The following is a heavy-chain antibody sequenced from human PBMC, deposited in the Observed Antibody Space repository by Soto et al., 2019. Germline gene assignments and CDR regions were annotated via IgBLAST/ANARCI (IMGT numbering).Heavy chain of an antibody. CDR3: ARGMAATPGIYYYYGMDV. V-gene: IGHV3-53*01. Sequence: AGSIRLSCAASGLTVSNNYMSWVRQAPGKGLEWVSLIYSGGSTDYADSVKGRFTISRDTSKNTLYLQMGSLRAEDTAVFYCARGMAATPGIYYYYGMDVWGQGTTVTVSS. CDR2: IYSGGST. D-gene: IGHD6-25*01. CDR1: GLTVSNNY. J-gene: IGHJ6*01.